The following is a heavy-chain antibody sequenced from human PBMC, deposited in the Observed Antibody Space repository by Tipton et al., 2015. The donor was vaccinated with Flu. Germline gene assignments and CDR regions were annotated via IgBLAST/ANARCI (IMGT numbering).Heavy chain of an antibody. V-gene: IGHV1-69*04. CDR1: GGTFTKST. CDR2: IIPILGMT. Sequence: QSGAEVKKPGSSVQVSCKASGGTFTKSTFSWVRQAPGQGLEWLGRIIPILGMTNYAQMFQGRVTITADKSTSTAYMELSSLRSDDTAVYYCARDEYCSGGSCSPLDYWGQGTLVTVSS. J-gene: IGHJ4*02. D-gene: IGHD2-15*01. CDR3: ARDEYCSGGSCSPLDY.